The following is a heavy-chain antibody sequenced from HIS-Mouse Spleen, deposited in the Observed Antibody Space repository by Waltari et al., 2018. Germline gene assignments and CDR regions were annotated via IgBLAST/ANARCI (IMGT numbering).Heavy chain of an antibody. CDR3: VVSGS. CDR1: GFTVSSYG. Sequence: QVQLVESGGGVVQPGRSLRLSFAASGFTVSSYGVHWVRQAPGKGLEWVAVISYDGSNKYYADSVKGRFTISRDNSKNTLYLQMNSLRAEDTAVYYCVVSGSWGQGTMVTVSS. CDR2: ISYDGSNK. J-gene: IGHJ3*01. V-gene: IGHV3-30*03. D-gene: IGHD1-26*01.